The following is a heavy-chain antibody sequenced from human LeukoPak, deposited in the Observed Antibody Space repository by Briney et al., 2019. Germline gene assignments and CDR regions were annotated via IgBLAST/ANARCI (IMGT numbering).Heavy chain of an antibody. V-gene: IGHV3-30*04. CDR1: GFTFSSYA. D-gene: IGHD3-10*01. J-gene: IGHJ6*03. CDR3: AKDHEVPPARGRYYYYYYMDV. CDR2: ISYDGSNK. Sequence: GRSLRLSCAASGFTFSSYAMHWVRQAPGKGLEWVAVISYDGSNKYYADSVKGRFTISRDNSKNTLYLQMNSLRAEDTAVYYCAKDHEVPPARGRYYYYYYMDVWGKGTTVTISS.